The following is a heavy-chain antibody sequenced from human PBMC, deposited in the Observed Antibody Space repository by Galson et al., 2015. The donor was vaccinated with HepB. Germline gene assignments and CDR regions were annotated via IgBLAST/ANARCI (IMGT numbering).Heavy chain of an antibody. J-gene: IGHJ4*02. V-gene: IGHV3-23*01. CDR2: IGGTGGST. D-gene: IGHD3-10*01. Sequence: SLRLSCAASGFTFSNYAMSWVRQAPGKGLEWVSTIGGTGGSTYYADSVKGRFTISRDNSKNTLYLQMNTLRAEDTAIYYCAKDRKGPYYYGSGSPDYWGQGTLVTVSS. CDR1: GFTFSNYA. CDR3: AKDRKGPYYYGSGSPDY.